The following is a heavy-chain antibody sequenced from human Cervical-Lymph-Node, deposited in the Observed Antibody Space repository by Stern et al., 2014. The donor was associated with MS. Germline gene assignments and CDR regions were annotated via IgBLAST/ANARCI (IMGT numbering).Heavy chain of an antibody. CDR3: ALRRSYYVF. V-gene: IGHV1-69*01. D-gene: IGHD4-11*01. J-gene: IGHJ4*02. CDR1: GDTFSNYA. CDR2: LIPFFGAT. Sequence: VQLVGSGSEVKKPGSSVKVSCKSSGDTFSNYALSWVRQAPGQGLEWVGGLIPFFGATRYGQKFQGRVTITPEESTGTAFMELSNLTSDDTAVYYCALRRSYYVFWGQGTLISVSS.